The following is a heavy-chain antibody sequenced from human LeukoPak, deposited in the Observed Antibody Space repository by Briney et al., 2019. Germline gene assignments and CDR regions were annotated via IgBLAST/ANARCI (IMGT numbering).Heavy chain of an antibody. CDR3: ARVDGSSPFFDY. V-gene: IGHV4-4*09. CDR1: GGSISSYY. Sequence: SETLSLTCTVSGGSISSYYWSRIRQPPGKGLEWIGYIYTSGSTNYNPSLKSRVTISVDTSKNQFSLKLSSVTAADTAVYYCARVDGSSPFFDYWGQGTLVTVSS. D-gene: IGHD1-26*01. CDR2: IYTSGST. J-gene: IGHJ4*02.